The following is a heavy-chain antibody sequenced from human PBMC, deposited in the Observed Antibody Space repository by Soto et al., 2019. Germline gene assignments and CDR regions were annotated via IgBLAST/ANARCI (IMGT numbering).Heavy chain of an antibody. CDR1: GLSFNSYA. Sequence: EVHLLESGGGLVQPGGSLRLSCAASGLSFNSYAMVWVRQAPGKGLEWVSVISARGGSSYLADSVKGRFTISRHNSKNVLSLEMNSLRAEDTAIYFCAKGSIEYSASVDNWGQGTLVLVSS. D-gene: IGHD5-12*01. CDR2: ISARGGSS. J-gene: IGHJ4*02. CDR3: AKGSIEYSASVDN. V-gene: IGHV3-23*01.